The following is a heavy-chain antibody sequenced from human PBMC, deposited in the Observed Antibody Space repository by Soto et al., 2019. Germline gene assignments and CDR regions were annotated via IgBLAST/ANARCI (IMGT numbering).Heavy chain of an antibody. V-gene: IGHV1-46*01. Sequence: ASVKVSCKGSGYAFTSYCMHWVRQAPGQGLEWMGIINPSGGSTSYAQKFQGRVTMTRDTSTSTVYMELSSLRSEDTAVYYCARDRGSYSFFDYWGQGTLVTVSS. CDR2: INPSGGST. J-gene: IGHJ4*02. CDR1: GYAFTSYC. CDR3: ARDRGSYSFFDY. D-gene: IGHD1-26*01.